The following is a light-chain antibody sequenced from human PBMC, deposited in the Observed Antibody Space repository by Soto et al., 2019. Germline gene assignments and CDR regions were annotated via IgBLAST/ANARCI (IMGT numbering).Light chain of an antibody. CDR2: QDT. V-gene: IGLV3-1*01. CDR3: QAWDSSTVV. J-gene: IGLJ2*01. CDR1: KLGDKY. Sequence: SCELTQPPSVSVSPGQTASITCSGDKLGDKYACWYQQKPGQSPVLVIYQDTKRHSGIPERFSGSNSGNTATLTISGTQAMDEADYYCQAWDSSTVVFGGGTKLTVL.